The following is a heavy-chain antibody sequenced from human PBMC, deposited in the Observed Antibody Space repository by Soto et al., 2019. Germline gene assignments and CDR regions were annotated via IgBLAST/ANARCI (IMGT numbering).Heavy chain of an antibody. CDR2: ITSSGSTI. CDR1: GVTFSVYY. Sequence: GSLQLSCVAAGVTFSVYYMTWILQAPGKGLEWVSYITSSGSTIDYVDSVKGRFTISSDNARNSLYLQINSLRAEDTAVYYRARNRLGVAHDAFDFWGQGTTVTVSS. J-gene: IGHJ3*01. D-gene: IGHD2-21*01. V-gene: IGHV3-11*01. CDR3: ARNRLGVAHDAFDF.